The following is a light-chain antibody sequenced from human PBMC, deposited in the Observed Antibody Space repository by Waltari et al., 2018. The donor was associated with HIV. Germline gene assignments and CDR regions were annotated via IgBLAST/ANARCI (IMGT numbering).Light chain of an antibody. CDR1: STDVGAYNF. CDR3: CSFAGAYTWV. Sequence: HSALTQPRSVSGSPGQSVTISCTGTSTDVGAYNFVPWYQVHPGKVPQLVIYDVTKRPSGVPDRFSGSKSGKTASLTISGLQPEDEADYFCCSFAGAYTWVFGGGTKLTVL. CDR2: DVT. J-gene: IGLJ3*02. V-gene: IGLV2-11*01.